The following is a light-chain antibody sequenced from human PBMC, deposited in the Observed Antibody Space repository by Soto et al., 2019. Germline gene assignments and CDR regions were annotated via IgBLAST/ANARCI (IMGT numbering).Light chain of an antibody. Sequence: DIVMTQSPDSLAVSLGERATINCKSSQSVLHSSSNKDYLAWYQQKAGQPPKVVIYWASTRESGVPDRFSGSGSGTDFTLTISSLQAEDAAVYYCQQYFSTPLTFGGGTKVEIK. J-gene: IGKJ4*01. CDR2: WAS. CDR3: QQYFSTPLT. V-gene: IGKV4-1*01. CDR1: QSVLHSSSNKDY.